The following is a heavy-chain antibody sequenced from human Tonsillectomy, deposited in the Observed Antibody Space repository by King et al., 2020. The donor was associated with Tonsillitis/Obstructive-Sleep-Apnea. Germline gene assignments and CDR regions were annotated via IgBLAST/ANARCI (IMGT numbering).Heavy chain of an antibody. J-gene: IGHJ6*03. Sequence: VQLQQWGAGLLKPSETLSLPCAVYGGSFSDYYWSWIRQPPGKGLEWIGEINHSGSTNYNPSLKSRVTISVDTSKNQFSLTLSSVTAADTAVYYCARGPIVVVPAAIMSAYYYYMDVWGKGTTVTVSS. V-gene: IGHV4-34*01. CDR3: ARGPIVVVPAAIMSAYYYYMDV. CDR2: INHSGST. D-gene: IGHD2-2*01. CDR1: GGSFSDYY.